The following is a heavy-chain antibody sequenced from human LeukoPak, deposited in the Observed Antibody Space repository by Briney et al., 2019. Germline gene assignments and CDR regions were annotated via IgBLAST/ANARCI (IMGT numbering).Heavy chain of an antibody. CDR3: ARGSGAFDI. Sequence: SETLSLTCAVYGGSFSGYYWSWIRQPPGKGLEWIGEINHSGSTNYNPSLKSRVTISVGTSKNQFSLKLSSVTAADTTVYYYARGSGAFDIWGQGTMVTVSS. CDR2: INHSGST. D-gene: IGHD3-10*01. V-gene: IGHV4-34*01. CDR1: GGSFSGYY. J-gene: IGHJ3*02.